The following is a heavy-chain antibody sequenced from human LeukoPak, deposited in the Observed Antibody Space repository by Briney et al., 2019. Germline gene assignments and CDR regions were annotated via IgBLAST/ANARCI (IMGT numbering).Heavy chain of an antibody. J-gene: IGHJ5*02. CDR2: ISGSGDIT. V-gene: IGHV3-23*01. Sequence: GGSLRLSCAASGFTFSSLAMSWVRQAPGKGLEWVSAISGSGDITYYPDSVKGRFTVSRDNAKNTLYLQMNSLRAEDTAVYYCARDCTHTSAGLWFDPWGQGTLVTVSS. CDR1: GFTFSSLA. D-gene: IGHD2-8*01. CDR3: ARDCTHTSAGLWFDP.